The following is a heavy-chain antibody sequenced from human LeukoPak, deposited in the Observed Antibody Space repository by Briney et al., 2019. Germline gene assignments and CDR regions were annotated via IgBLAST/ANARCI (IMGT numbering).Heavy chain of an antibody. V-gene: IGHV3-74*01. CDR2: INSDGSIT. Sequence: GGSLRLSCAASGFTFTTYWMHWVRQAPGKGLVWVSHINSDGSITSYADSVKGRFTISRDNAKNSLYLQMNSLRAEDTAVYYCARDRDYYDSSGYWGTDAFDIWGQGTMVTVSS. J-gene: IGHJ3*02. CDR1: GFTFTTYW. CDR3: ARDRDYYDSSGYWGTDAFDI. D-gene: IGHD3-22*01.